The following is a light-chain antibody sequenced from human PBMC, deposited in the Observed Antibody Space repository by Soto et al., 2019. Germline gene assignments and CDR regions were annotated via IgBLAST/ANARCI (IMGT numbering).Light chain of an antibody. Sequence: QSVLTQPASVCGSPGQSITISCTGTSSDIGAYNYVSWYQQHPGKAPKLLIYEVTNRPSGVSDRFSGSKSGNTASLTISRLQAEDEANYYCNSYTTLSNRVFGTGTKVTVL. CDR2: EVT. J-gene: IGLJ1*01. CDR1: SSDIGAYNY. CDR3: NSYTTLSNRV. V-gene: IGLV2-14*01.